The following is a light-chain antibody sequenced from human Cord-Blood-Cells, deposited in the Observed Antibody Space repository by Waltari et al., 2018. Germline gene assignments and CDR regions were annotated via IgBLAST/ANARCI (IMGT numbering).Light chain of an antibody. J-gene: IGLJ1*01. CDR3: CSYAGSSTYV. V-gene: IGLV2-23*01. CDR1: SSDVGSYNL. Sequence: QSALTQPDSVSGSPGKSITISCTGTSSDVGSYNLVSWYQQHPGKAPKLMIYEGSKRPSGVSNRFSGSKSGNTASLTISGLQAEDEADYYCCSYAGSSTYVFGTGTKVTVL. CDR2: EGS.